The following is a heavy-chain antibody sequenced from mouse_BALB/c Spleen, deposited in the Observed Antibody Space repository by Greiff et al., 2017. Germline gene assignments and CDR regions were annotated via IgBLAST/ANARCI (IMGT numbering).Heavy chain of an antibody. CDR2: IRSKSNNYAT. Sequence: EVNVVESGGGLVQPKGSLKLSCAASGFTFNTYAMNWVRQAPGKGLEWVARIRSKSNNYATYYADSVKDRFTISRDDSQSMLYLQMNNLKTEDTAMYYCVRLGLASFAYWGQGTLVTVSA. D-gene: IGHD4-1*01. J-gene: IGHJ3*01. CDR1: GFTFNTYA. CDR3: VRLGLASFAY. V-gene: IGHV10-1*02.